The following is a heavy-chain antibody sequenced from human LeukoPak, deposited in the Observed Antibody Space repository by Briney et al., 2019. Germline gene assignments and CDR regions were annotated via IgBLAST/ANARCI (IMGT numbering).Heavy chain of an antibody. J-gene: IGHJ4*02. CDR2: IYYSGST. V-gene: IGHV4-59*08. Sequence: PSETLSLTCTVSGGSISTYYWSWIRQPPGKGLEWIGYIYYSGSTNYNPSLESRVTISVDTSKNQFSLKLSSVTAADTAVHYCARHSRSYYDYDYWGQGTLVSVSS. CDR1: GGSISTYY. D-gene: IGHD1-26*01. CDR3: ARHSRSYYDYDY.